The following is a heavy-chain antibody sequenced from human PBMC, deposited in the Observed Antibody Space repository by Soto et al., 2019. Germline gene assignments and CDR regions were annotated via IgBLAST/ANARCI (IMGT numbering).Heavy chain of an antibody. CDR2: IHYSGST. J-gene: IGHJ4*02. D-gene: IGHD6-19*01. V-gene: IGHV4-39*01. CDR3: AIHLKAVASAMAY. CDR1: GDSISDTIYY. Sequence: QLQLRESGPGLMKPSETLSLTCRVSGDSISDTIYYWGWIRQAPGKSLEWIGSIHYSGSTQFHPSLKTRVTISVDTSKNEFSLRLRSVTAADTAVYYCAIHLKAVASAMAYWGQGIPVTVSS.